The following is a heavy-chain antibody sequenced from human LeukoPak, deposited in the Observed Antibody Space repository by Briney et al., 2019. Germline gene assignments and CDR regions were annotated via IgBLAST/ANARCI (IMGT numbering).Heavy chain of an antibody. D-gene: IGHD2-2*01. V-gene: IGHV3-23*01. Sequence: YADSVKGRFTISRDNSKNTLYLQMNSLRAEDTAVYYCAKPPAASEGCWGQGTLVTVSS. J-gene: IGHJ4*02. CDR3: AKPPAASEGC.